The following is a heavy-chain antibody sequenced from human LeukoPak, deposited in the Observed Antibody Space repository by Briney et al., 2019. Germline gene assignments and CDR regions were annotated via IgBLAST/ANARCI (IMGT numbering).Heavy chain of an antibody. CDR1: GFTFSSYG. D-gene: IGHD4/OR15-4a*01. Sequence: GGSLRLSCAASGFTFSSYGMHWVRQAPGKGLEWVAVIWYDGSNKYYADSVKGRFTISRDISKNTLYLQMNSLRAEDTAVYYCARCYNWFDPWGQGTLVTVSS. CDR2: IWYDGSNK. V-gene: IGHV3-33*01. J-gene: IGHJ5*02. CDR3: ARCYNWFDP.